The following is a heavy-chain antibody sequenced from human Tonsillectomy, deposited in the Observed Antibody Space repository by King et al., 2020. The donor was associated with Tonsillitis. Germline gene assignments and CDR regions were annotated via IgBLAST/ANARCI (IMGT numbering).Heavy chain of an antibody. V-gene: IGHV1-2*02. Sequence: VQLVESGAEVKKPGASVKVSCKASGYTFTAYYMHWVRQAPGQGLEWMGWINPNSGGANYAQKFQGRVTMTRDTSINTTYMELSRLRSDDTAVYYCARGRYSYGLFDSWGQGTLVTVSS. CDR3: ARGRYSYGLFDS. CDR1: GYTFTAYY. CDR2: INPNSGGA. J-gene: IGHJ4*02. D-gene: IGHD5-18*01.